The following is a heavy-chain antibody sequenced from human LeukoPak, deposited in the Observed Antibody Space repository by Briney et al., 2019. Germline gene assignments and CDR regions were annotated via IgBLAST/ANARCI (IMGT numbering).Heavy chain of an antibody. Sequence: NPSQTLSLTCTVSGGSISSGGYYWSWIRQHPGKGLEWIGYIYYSGSTYYNPSLKSRVTISVDTSKSQFSLKLSSVTAADTAVYYCARVEGDYMYWFDPWGQGTLVTVSS. CDR3: ARVEGDYMYWFDP. CDR1: GGSISSGGYY. J-gene: IGHJ5*02. V-gene: IGHV4-31*03. CDR2: IYYSGST. D-gene: IGHD4-17*01.